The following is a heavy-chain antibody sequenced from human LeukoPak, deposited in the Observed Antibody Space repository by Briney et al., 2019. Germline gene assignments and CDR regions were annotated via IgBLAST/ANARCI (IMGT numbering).Heavy chain of an antibody. J-gene: IGHJ3*02. D-gene: IGHD3-22*01. V-gene: IGHV1-18*01. CDR2: ISAYNGNT. CDR3: ARDIPGSSGYFNDAFDI. CDR1: GYTFTSYG. Sequence: GASVKVSCKASGYTFTSYGISWVRQAPGQGLEWMGWISAYNGNTNYAQKLQGRVTMTTDTSTSTAYMELRSLRSEDTAEYYCARDIPGSSGYFNDAFDIWGQGTMVTVSS.